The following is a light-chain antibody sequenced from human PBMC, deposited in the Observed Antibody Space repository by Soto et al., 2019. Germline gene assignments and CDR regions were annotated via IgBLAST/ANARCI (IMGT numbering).Light chain of an antibody. J-gene: IGLJ2*01. V-gene: IGLV2-14*01. CDR3: SSYTSSNTVL. CDR2: EVS. CDR1: ISDVGGYKY. Sequence: QSVLTQPASVSGSPGQSITISCTGTISDVGGYKYVSWYQQHPGKAPKLMIYEVSHRPSGVSNRFSGSKSGNTASLTISGLQAEDEAVYYCSSYTSSNTVLFGGGTKVTVL.